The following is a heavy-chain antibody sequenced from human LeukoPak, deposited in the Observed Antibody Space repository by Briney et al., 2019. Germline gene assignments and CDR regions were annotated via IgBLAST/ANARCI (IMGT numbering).Heavy chain of an antibody. CDR1: GFTFGDYT. J-gene: IGHJ4*02. CDR3: TRFRWWGVNFDY. Sequence: GRSLILSCTASGFTFGDYTMSWVRQAPGKGLEWVGFIRSKAYGGTTEYAASVKGRFTISRDDSKSIAYLQMNSLKTEDTAVYYCTRFRWWGVNFDYWGQGTLVTVSS. V-gene: IGHV3-49*04. D-gene: IGHD2-15*01. CDR2: IRSKAYGGTT.